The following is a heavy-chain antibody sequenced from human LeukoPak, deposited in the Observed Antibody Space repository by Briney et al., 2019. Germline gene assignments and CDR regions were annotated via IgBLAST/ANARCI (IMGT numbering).Heavy chain of an antibody. Sequence: GGPLRLPCAPTGFTISSYRIHSAPQAPGKRLVWVSRINSDGSSTSYEDSVKGRFTISRDNAKNTLYLQMNSLRAEDTAVYYCARGYGVSDYWGQGTLVTVSS. CDR3: ARGYGVSDY. V-gene: IGHV3-74*01. CDR2: INSDGSST. CDR1: GFTISSYR. D-gene: IGHD4-17*01. J-gene: IGHJ4*02.